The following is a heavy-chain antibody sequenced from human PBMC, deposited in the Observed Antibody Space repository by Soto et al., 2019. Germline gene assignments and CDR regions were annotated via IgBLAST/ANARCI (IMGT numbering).Heavy chain of an antibody. CDR1: GFTFSSYG. CDR3: AKGARGGYFSWYYYYGMDV. D-gene: IGHD2-15*01. V-gene: IGHV3-30*18. CDR2: ISYDGSNK. Sequence: TGGSLRLSCAASGFTFSSYGMHWVRQAPGKGLEWVAVISYDGSNKYYADSVKGRFTISRDNSKNTLYLQMNSLRAEDTAVYYCAKGARGGYFSWYYYYGMDVWGQGTTVTVSS. J-gene: IGHJ6*02.